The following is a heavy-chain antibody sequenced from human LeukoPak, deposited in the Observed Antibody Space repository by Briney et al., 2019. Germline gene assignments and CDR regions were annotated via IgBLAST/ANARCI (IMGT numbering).Heavy chain of an antibody. V-gene: IGHV3-66*02. CDR3: ARARGRIAARPNWFDP. CDR2: IYSGGST. CDR1: GFTVSSNY. Sequence: PGGSLRLSCAASGFTVSSNYMSWVRQAPGKGLEWVSVIYSGGSTYYADSVKGRFTISRDNSKNTLYLQMNSLRAEDTAVYYCARARGRIAARPNWFDPWGQGTLVTVSS. J-gene: IGHJ5*02. D-gene: IGHD6-6*01.